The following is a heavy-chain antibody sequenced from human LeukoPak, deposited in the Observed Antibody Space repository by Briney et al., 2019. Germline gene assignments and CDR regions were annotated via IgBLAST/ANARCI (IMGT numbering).Heavy chain of an antibody. J-gene: IGHJ4*02. CDR3: ASISLYYYDSSGYSFDY. V-gene: IGHV3-7*01. CDR1: GFTFSSYW. Sequence: PGGSLRLSCAASGFTFSSYWMSWVRQAPGKGLEWVANIKQDGSEKYYVDSVKGRFTISRENAKNSLYLQMNSLRAEDTAVYYCASISLYYYDSSGYSFDYWGQGTLVTVSS. D-gene: IGHD3-22*01. CDR2: IKQDGSEK.